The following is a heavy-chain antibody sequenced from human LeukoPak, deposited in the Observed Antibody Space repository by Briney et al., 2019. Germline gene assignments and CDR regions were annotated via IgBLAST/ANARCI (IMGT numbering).Heavy chain of an antibody. J-gene: IGHJ4*02. D-gene: IGHD3-22*01. Sequence: GASVKVSCKASGGTFSSYAISWVRQAPGQGLEWMGRIIPIFGTANYAQKFQGRVTITTDESTSTAYMGLSSLRSEETAVYYCARGRREYYYDSSGYYYPHWGQGTLVTVSS. V-gene: IGHV1-69*05. CDR2: IIPIFGTA. CDR1: GGTFSSYA. CDR3: ARGRREYYYDSSGYYYPH.